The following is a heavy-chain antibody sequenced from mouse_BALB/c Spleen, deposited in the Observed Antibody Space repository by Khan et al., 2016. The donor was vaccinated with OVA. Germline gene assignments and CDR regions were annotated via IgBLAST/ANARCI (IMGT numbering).Heavy chain of an antibody. Sequence: LVESGGGLVQPGGSRKLSCAASGFTFSGFGMHWVRQAPEKGLEWVAYISSGSSTIYYADTVKGRFTISRDNPKNTLFLQMTSLRSEDTAMYYCARRDSFDYWGQGTTLTVSS. J-gene: IGHJ2*01. V-gene: IGHV5-17*02. CDR3: ARRDSFDY. CDR2: ISSGSSTI. CDR1: GFTFSGFG.